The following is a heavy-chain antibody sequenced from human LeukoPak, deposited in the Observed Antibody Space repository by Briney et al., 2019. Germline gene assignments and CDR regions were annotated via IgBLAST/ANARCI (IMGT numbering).Heavy chain of an antibody. D-gene: IGHD2-21*01. CDR2: IKVKTDVGTT. CDR1: GFTSNNAW. Sequence: GGSLRLSCTVSGFTSNNAWFSWVRQAPGKGLECIGRIKVKTDVGTTAYAAPVEGRFPISRDDSKNTLYLQMTRLTTDDTAIYFCTNYSVWGGGTLVTVSS. J-gene: IGHJ4*02. V-gene: IGHV3-15*01. CDR3: TNYSV.